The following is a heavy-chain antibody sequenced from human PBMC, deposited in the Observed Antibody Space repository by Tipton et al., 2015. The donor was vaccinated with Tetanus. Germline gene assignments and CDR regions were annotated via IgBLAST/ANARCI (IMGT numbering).Heavy chain of an antibody. D-gene: IGHD2-15*01. Sequence: SLRLSCAASGFTFSNAWMSWVRQAPGKGLEWVGRIKSKTDGGTTDYAAPVKGRFTISGDDSKNTLYLQMNSLKTEDTAVYYCTTEVVVVVAATISVYWGQGTLVTVSS. V-gene: IGHV3-15*01. CDR1: GFTFSNAW. CDR3: TTEVVVVVAATISVY. CDR2: IKSKTDGGTT. J-gene: IGHJ4*02.